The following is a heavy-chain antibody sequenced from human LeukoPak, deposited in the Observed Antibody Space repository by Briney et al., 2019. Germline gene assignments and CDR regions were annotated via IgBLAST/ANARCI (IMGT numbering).Heavy chain of an antibody. Sequence: ASVKVSCKASGGTFSSYAISWVRQAPGQGLEWMGGIIPIFGTANYAQKFQGRVTITADKSTSTAYLELTSLTSDDTAVYFCARALLQASTFGIRILSLDSWGQGTQIIVSS. J-gene: IGHJ4*02. V-gene: IGHV1-69*06. CDR1: GGTFSSYA. D-gene: IGHD3-3*01. CDR2: IIPIFGTA. CDR3: ARALLQASTFGIRILSLDS.